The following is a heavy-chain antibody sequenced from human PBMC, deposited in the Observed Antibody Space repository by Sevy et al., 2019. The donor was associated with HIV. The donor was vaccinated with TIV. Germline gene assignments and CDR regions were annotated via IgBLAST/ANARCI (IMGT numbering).Heavy chain of an antibody. J-gene: IGHJ6*02. Sequence: ASVKVSCKASGYTSSSYGISWVRQAPGQGLEWMGWISVHSGNTKYTQKLQGRVTLTTDTSTSTAYMELRSLRSDDTAVYYRARGPGIYNDISGSYLRYYGMDVWGQGTTVTVSS. CDR3: ARGPGIYNDISGSYLRYYGMDV. CDR1: GYTSSSYG. D-gene: IGHD3-22*01. V-gene: IGHV1-18*01. CDR2: ISVHSGNT.